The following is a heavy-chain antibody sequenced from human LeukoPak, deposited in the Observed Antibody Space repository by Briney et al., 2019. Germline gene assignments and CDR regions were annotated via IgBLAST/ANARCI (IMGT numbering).Heavy chain of an antibody. CDR2: IYTSGST. Sequence: SETLSLTCTVSGGSISSGSYYWSWIRQPAGKGLEWIGRIYTSGSTNYNPSLKSRVTISVDTSKNQFSLKLSSVTAADTAVYYCARDRGSYHLPYYYYYMDVWGKGTTVTISS. D-gene: IGHD1-26*01. CDR3: ARDRGSYHLPYYYYYMDV. CDR1: GGSISSGSYY. V-gene: IGHV4-61*02. J-gene: IGHJ6*03.